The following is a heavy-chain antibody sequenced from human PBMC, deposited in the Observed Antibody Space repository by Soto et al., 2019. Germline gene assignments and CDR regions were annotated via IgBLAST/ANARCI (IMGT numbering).Heavy chain of an antibody. CDR1: GGSIISYY. D-gene: IGHD4-17*01. Sequence: SETLSLTCTVSGGSIISYYWSWIRQPPGKGLEWIGYIYYSGSTNYNPSLKSRVTISVDTSKNQFSLKLSSVTAADTAVYYCARDAVTSTAPYYYYGMDVWGQGTTVTVSS. CDR3: ARDAVTSTAPYYYYGMDV. CDR2: IYYSGST. J-gene: IGHJ6*02. V-gene: IGHV4-59*01.